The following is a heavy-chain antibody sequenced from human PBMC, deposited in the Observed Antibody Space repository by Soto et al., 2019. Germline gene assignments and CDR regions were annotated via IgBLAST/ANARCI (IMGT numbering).Heavy chain of an antibody. V-gene: IGHV3-30*09. D-gene: IGHD6-19*01. CDR2: IGHNGDVK. CDR3: ASEVTPVAGPWYFEL. CDR1: GYTFNMHS. Sequence: QVQLVESAGGVVQPGTALTLSCEGSGYTFNMHSIHWIRQIPGKGLEWVAVIGHNGDVKVYGDSVKGRFALSRDNSKNTVFLQMNSLTTADTAMYYCASEVTPVAGPWYFELWGRGTLVSVSS. J-gene: IGHJ2*01.